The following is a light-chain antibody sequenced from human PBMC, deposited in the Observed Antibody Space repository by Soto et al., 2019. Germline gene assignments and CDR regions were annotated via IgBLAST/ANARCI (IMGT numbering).Light chain of an antibody. CDR1: QGVSSF. V-gene: IGKV3-11*01. Sequence: EIVLTQSPATLSLSPGERATLSCRASQGVSSFLAWYQQKPGQAPRLLIYDASKRATGIPARFSGSGFGTDYTLTISSLEPEDFAVYYCQQRSKWITFGQGTRLEIK. CDR2: DAS. J-gene: IGKJ5*01. CDR3: QQRSKWIT.